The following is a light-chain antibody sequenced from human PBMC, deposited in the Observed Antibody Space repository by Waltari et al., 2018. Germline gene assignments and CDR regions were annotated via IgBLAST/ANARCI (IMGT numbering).Light chain of an antibody. V-gene: IGKV3-15*01. Sequence: EIVMTQSPATLSVSPGERATLSCRASQSVTSKLAWYQQKPGQAPRLLFYGASTRATGIPAKFSGRGSGTEFTLTISSLQSEDFAVYYCQQYNNWPRTFGGGTKVEIK. CDR3: QQYNNWPRT. CDR1: QSVTSK. J-gene: IGKJ4*01. CDR2: GAS.